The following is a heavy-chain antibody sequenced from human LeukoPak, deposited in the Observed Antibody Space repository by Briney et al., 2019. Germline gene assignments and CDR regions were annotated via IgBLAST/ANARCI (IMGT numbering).Heavy chain of an antibody. CDR2: ISWNSGII. J-gene: IGHJ4*02. D-gene: IGHD1-26*01. V-gene: IGHV3-9*01. CDR3: AKDTALNWYSGGYFDY. Sequence: GGSLRLSCAASGFRFDDFTMHWVRQAPGKGLEWVSGISWNSGIIGYADSVKGRFTISRDNAENSLYLEMNSLRAEDTALYYCAKDTALNWYSGGYFDYWGQGTLVTVSS. CDR1: GFRFDDFT.